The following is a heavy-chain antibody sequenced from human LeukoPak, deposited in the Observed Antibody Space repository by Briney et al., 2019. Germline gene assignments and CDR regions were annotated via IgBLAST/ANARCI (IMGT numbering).Heavy chain of an antibody. D-gene: IGHD2-21*02. J-gene: IGHJ6*03. CDR3: ARNGFRTYCGTGCYSDYMDV. Sequence: PSETLSLTCTVSGASVSRESWTWIRQPAGKGLEWIGYIYDTGRTTYNPSLQSRLTMSVDTSKNQFSLKLTSVTAADTAVYYCARNGFRTYCGTGCYSDYMDVWGKGATVTVSS. V-gene: IGHV4-4*07. CDR1: GASVSRES. CDR2: IYDTGRT.